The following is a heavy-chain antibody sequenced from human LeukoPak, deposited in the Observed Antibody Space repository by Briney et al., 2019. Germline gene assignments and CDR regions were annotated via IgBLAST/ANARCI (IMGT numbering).Heavy chain of an antibody. CDR3: ARGMVVAATGFDY. CDR1: GFTFSSYS. D-gene: IGHD2-15*01. CDR2: ISSSSSYI. J-gene: IGHJ4*02. V-gene: IGHV3-21*01. Sequence: GGSLRLSGAASGFTFSSYSMNWVRQAPGKGLEWVSSISSSSSYIYYADSVKGRFTISRDNAKNSLYLQMNSLRAEDTAVYYCARGMVVAATGFDYWGQGTLVTVSS.